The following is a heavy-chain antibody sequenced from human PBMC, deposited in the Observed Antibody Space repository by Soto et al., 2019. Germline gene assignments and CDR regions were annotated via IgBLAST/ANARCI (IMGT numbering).Heavy chain of an antibody. CDR1: GGSISSGGYY. Sequence: LSLTCTVSGGSISSGGYYWSWIRQHPGKGLEWIGYIYYSGSTYYNPSLKSRVTISVDTSKNQFSLKLSSVTAADTAVYCCAGVPGDDFWSGYSDYWGQGTLVTVSS. D-gene: IGHD3-3*01. CDR2: IYYSGST. J-gene: IGHJ4*02. CDR3: AGVPGDDFWSGYSDY. V-gene: IGHV4-31*03.